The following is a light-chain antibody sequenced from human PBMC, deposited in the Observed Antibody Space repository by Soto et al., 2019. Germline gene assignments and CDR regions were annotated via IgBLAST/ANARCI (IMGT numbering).Light chain of an antibody. CDR2: AAS. CDR1: ESVTSS. J-gene: IGKJ1*01. Sequence: EILMTQSPSTLSVSPGDRATLSCRASESVTSSLAWYQQKPGQPPRLLIYAASTRATDVPARFSGGGSETEFTLTISSLQYEDFAVYFCQQYNIWPLWTFGQGTKVDIK. V-gene: IGKV3-15*01. CDR3: QQYNIWPLWT.